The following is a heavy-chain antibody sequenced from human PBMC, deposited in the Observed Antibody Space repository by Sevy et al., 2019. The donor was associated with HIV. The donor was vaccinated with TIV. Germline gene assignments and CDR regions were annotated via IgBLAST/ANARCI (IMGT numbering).Heavy chain of an antibody. Sequence: GSLRLYCAASGFSLNSFWMNWVRQTPGKGLEWVANINQNGSVTYYVDSVKGRFTISRDNSRNLLYLQMTSLRVEDTALYYCVRAVETNGSFWGQGTLVTVSS. V-gene: IGHV3-7*01. J-gene: IGHJ4*02. D-gene: IGHD2-15*01. CDR3: VRAVETNGSF. CDR1: GFSLNSFW. CDR2: INQNGSVT.